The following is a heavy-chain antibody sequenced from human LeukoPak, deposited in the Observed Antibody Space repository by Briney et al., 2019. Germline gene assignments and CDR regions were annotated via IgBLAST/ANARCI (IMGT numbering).Heavy chain of an antibody. V-gene: IGHV4-38-2*02. D-gene: IGHD1-1*01. CDR1: GYSISSGYY. CDR3: ARGKELRD. CDR2: ISHSGST. Sequence: SETLSLTCTVPGYSISSGYYWGWIRQPPGKGLKWIGSISHSGSTNYNPSLKSRVTISVDTSKNQFSLKLSSVTAADTAVYYCARGKELRDWGQGTLVTVSS. J-gene: IGHJ4*02.